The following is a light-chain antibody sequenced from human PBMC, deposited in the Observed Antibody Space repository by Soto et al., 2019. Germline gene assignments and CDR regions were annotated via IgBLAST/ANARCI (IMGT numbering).Light chain of an antibody. CDR3: QQYDSFSVT. CDR2: DVS. V-gene: IGKV1-5*01. Sequence: GYRVTITCRASQRISGWLAWHQQTPGKAPKLLIYDVSALKRGVPPRFSGSGSGTEFTLTISRLQPEDFSTYYCQQYDSFSVTFGQGTKVDIK. J-gene: IGKJ1*01. CDR1: QRISGW.